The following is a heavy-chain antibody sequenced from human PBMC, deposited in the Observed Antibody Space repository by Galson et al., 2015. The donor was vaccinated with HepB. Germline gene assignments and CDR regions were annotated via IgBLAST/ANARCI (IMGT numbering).Heavy chain of an antibody. Sequence: SLRLSCASSGFTFSSYGMHWVRQAPGKGLEWVAVIWYDGSNKYYADSVKGRFTISRDNSKNTLYLQMNSLRAEDTAVYYCARDHATMIRGVAWCDPWGQGTLVTVSS. CDR2: IWYDGSNK. CDR1: GFTFSSYG. J-gene: IGHJ5*02. V-gene: IGHV3-33*01. CDR3: ARDHATMIRGVAWCDP. D-gene: IGHD3-10*01.